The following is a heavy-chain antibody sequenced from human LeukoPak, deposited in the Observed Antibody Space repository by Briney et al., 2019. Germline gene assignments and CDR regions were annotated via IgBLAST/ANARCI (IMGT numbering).Heavy chain of an antibody. D-gene: IGHD5-12*01. CDR2: MNPNGSTK. J-gene: IGHJ4*02. CDR1: GFALSSSW. CDR3: ARDSGYSAFDY. V-gene: IGHV3-7*05. Sequence: GGSLRLSCAASGFALSSSWMAWVRQAPGKGREGVANMNPNGSTKNYVASVRGRFTISRDNAKNSLYLQMNRLRADDTAVYYCARDSGYSAFDYWGQGTLVTVSS.